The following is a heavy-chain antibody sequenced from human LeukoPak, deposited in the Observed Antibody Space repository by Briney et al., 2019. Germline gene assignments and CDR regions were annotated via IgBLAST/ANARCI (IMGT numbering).Heavy chain of an antibody. V-gene: IGHV1-18*01. Sequence: ASVKVSCKASGYTFTSYGISWVRQAPGQGLERMGWISAYNGNTNYAQKLQGRVTMTTDTSTSTAYMELSSLRSEDTAVYYCASSPQSKYCSSTSCYHYYGMDVWGQGTTVTVSS. CDR3: ASSPQSKYCSSTSCYHYYGMDV. CDR2: ISAYNGNT. CDR1: GYTFTSYG. J-gene: IGHJ6*02. D-gene: IGHD2-2*01.